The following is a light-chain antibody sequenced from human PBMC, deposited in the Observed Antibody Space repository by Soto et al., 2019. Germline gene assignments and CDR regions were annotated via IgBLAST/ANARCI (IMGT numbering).Light chain of an antibody. J-gene: IGKJ1*01. V-gene: IGKV1-5*03. CDR2: KAS. CDR1: QNINSW. Sequence: DIQMTLSPSTLSASVGDRVTITCRASQNINSWLAWYQHKPGKAPKLLIYKASSLESGVPSRFSGSGSGTEFALTISSLEPDDFATYYCQQYNRYWTFGPGTKVEVK. CDR3: QQYNRYWT.